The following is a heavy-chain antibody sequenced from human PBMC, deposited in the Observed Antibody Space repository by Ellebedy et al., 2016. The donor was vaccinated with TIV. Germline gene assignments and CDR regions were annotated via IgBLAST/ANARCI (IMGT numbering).Heavy chain of an antibody. D-gene: IGHD5-24*01. Sequence: GESLKISXAASGFTFSNYAMHWVRQAPGKGLEWVAIISYNGSNKYYADSVKGRFTISRDNSKNTLYLQMNSLRAEDPAVYYCARERCESDGYCNHDAFDVWGQGTMVTVSS. CDR1: GFTFSNYA. V-gene: IGHV3-30-3*01. CDR3: ARERCESDGYCNHDAFDV. J-gene: IGHJ3*01. CDR2: ISYNGSNK.